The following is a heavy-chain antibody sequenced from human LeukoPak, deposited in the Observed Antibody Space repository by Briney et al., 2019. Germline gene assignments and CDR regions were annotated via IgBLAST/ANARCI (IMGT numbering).Heavy chain of an antibody. Sequence: SETLSLTCTVSGGSISSGSYYWSWIRQPAGKGLEWIGRIYTSGSTNYNPSLKSRVTISVDTSKNQFSLQLSSVTAADTAVYYCARVVVVPAATYYSYYYMDVWGKGITVTVSS. CDR3: ARVVVVPAATYYSYYYMDV. CDR1: GGSISSGSYY. V-gene: IGHV4-61*02. CDR2: IYTSGST. D-gene: IGHD2-2*01. J-gene: IGHJ6*03.